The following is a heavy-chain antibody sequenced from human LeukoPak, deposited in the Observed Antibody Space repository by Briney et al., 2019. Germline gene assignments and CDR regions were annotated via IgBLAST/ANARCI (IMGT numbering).Heavy chain of an antibody. D-gene: IGHD3-10*01. Sequence: SETLSLTCTVSGDSVSNGNYYWSWLRQPPGKALEWIGYIYYTGKTYYNPSLEGRVTILVDTSRNHFSVKLSSVTAADTAVYYCARSQNYYGSGDYWGQGTLVTVSS. V-gene: IGHV4-61*03. J-gene: IGHJ4*02. CDR2: IYYTGKT. CDR1: GDSVSNGNYY. CDR3: ARSQNYYGSGDY.